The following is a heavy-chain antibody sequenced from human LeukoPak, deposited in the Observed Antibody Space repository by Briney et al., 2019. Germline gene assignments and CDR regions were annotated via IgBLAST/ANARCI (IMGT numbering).Heavy chain of an antibody. D-gene: IGHD1-1*01. CDR3: AKDFNDLYYYYGMDV. V-gene: IGHV3-23*01. Sequence: PGGSLRLSCAASGFTFSSYAMSWVRQAPGKGLEWVPAISGSGGSTYYADSVKGRFTISRDNSKNTLYLQMNSLRAEDTAVYYCAKDFNDLYYYYGMDVWGQGTTVTVSS. CDR1: GFTFSSYA. CDR2: ISGSGGST. J-gene: IGHJ6*02.